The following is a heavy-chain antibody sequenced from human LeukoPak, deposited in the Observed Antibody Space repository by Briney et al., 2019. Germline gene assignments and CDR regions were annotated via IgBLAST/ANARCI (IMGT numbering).Heavy chain of an antibody. Sequence: GSLRLSCTASGFTFSHYSMNWVRQAPRKGLEWVSSNSGSSSYIYYADSVKGRFTISRDNAKNSLYLQMNSLRAEDTAVYYCARDGFIYDSRSFYYFDYWGQGTLVTVSS. CDR3: ARDGFIYDSRSFYYFDY. CDR1: GFTFSHYS. CDR2: NSGSSSYI. D-gene: IGHD3-22*01. J-gene: IGHJ4*02. V-gene: IGHV3-21*01.